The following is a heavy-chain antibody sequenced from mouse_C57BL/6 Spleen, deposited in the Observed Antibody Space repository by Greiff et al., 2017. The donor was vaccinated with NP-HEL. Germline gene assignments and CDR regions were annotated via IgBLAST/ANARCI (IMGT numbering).Heavy chain of an antibody. CDR3: ARAFHYDGCSSYYAMEY. CDR2: IYPSDSET. CDR1: GYTFTSYW. Sequence: VQLQQPGAELVRPGSSVKLSCKASGYTFTSYWMPWVKQRPIQGLEWIGNIYPSDSETHYNQKFKDKATLTVDKSSSTAYLQLSSLTSEDSAVYYGARAFHYDGCSSYYAMEYWGQGTSVTVSS. D-gene: IGHD1-1*01. V-gene: IGHV1-52*01. J-gene: IGHJ4*01.